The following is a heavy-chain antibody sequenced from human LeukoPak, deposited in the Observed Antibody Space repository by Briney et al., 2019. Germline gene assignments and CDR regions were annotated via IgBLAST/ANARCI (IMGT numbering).Heavy chain of an antibody. CDR1: GGTFSSYA. Sequence: SVKVSCKASGGTFSSYAISWVRQAPGQGLEWMGGIIPIFGTANYAQKFQGRVTITTDESTSTAYTELSSLRSEATAVYYCASSPYYYDSSGYYRGFDYWGQGTLVTVSS. D-gene: IGHD3-22*01. J-gene: IGHJ4*02. CDR2: IIPIFGTA. CDR3: ASSPYYYDSSGYYRGFDY. V-gene: IGHV1-69*05.